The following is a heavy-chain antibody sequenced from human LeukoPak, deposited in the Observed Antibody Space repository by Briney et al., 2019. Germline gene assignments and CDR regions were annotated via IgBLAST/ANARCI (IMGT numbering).Heavy chain of an antibody. CDR1: GFTFSDYY. CDR3: ARRGPVGCSGTSCFAGPVDS. J-gene: IGHJ5*02. V-gene: IGHV3-11*04. CDR2: ISSSGSTI. Sequence: GGSLRLSCAASGFTFSDYYMSWIRQAPGKGLEWVSYISSSGSTIYYADSVKGRFTISRDNAKNSLYLQMNSLRAEDTAVYYCARRGPVGCSGTSCFAGPVDSWGQGTLVTVSS. D-gene: IGHD2-2*01.